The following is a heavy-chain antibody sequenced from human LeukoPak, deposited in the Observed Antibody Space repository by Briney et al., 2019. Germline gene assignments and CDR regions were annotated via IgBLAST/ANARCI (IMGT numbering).Heavy chain of an antibody. CDR3: ARQLDGGDPEDAFDI. D-gene: IGHD2-21*02. J-gene: IGHJ3*02. V-gene: IGHV5-51*01. Sequence: GESLKLSCKGSGYIFTSYWIGWVRQMPGKGPEWLGIIYPGDSDTRYSPSFQGQVTISADKSISTAYLQWSSLKASDTALYYRARQLDGGDPEDAFDIWGQGTMVTVSS. CDR2: IYPGDSDT. CDR1: GYIFTSYW.